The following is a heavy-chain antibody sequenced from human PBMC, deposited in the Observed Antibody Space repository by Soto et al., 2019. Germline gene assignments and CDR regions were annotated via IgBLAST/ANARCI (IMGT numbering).Heavy chain of an antibody. CDR1: GFTFSSYA. CDR2: ISYDGSNK. CDR3: ARGYSGYEAGFDY. J-gene: IGHJ4*02. D-gene: IGHD5-12*01. Sequence: PGGSLRLSCAASGFTFSSYAMHWVRQAPGKGLEWVAVISYDGSNKYYADSVKGRFTISRDNSKNTLYLQMNSLRAEDTAVYYCARGYSGYEAGFDYWGQGTLVTVSS. V-gene: IGHV3-30-3*01.